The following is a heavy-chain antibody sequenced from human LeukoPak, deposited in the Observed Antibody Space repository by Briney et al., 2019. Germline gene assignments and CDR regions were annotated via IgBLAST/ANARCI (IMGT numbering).Heavy chain of an antibody. D-gene: IGHD3-22*01. J-gene: IGHJ4*02. V-gene: IGHV4-34*01. Sequence: SETLSLTCAVYDGSFTDYNWNWIRQSPGKGLEWIAEIHHSGGTNYSPTFKSRVTLSVDTSKNQLSLNLRSVTAADTAFYYCVRNGYDSSGYYFWSNYRGQGTLVTVSS. CDR1: DGSFTDYN. CDR2: IHHSGGT. CDR3: VRNGYDSSGYYFWSNY.